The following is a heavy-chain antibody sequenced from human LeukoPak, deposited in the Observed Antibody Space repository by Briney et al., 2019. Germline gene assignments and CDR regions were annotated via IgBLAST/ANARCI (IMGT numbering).Heavy chain of an antibody. J-gene: IGHJ4*02. CDR1: GFTFSSYI. Sequence: GGSLRLSGSASGFTFSSYIMHWARQAPGKGLDYVSAITSNGDTTYYADSVKGRVTISRDNSKNTLYLQMSSLRAEDTAVYYCVKDDSYYYDSSGRDSWGQGTLVTVSS. CDR3: VKDDSYYYDSSGRDS. D-gene: IGHD3-22*01. V-gene: IGHV3-64D*09. CDR2: ITSNGDTT.